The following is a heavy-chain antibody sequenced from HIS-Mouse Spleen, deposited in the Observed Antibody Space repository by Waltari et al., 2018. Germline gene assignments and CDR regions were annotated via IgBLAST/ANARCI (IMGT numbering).Heavy chain of an antibody. CDR3: ARGHDYSNYFDY. Sequence: QVQLVQSGAEVKKPGASVKVSCKASGYTFTSYDINWVRQATGQGLEWMGWMNTISGNTGYAQKVQGRATMTRNTSISTAYMGLSSLRSEDTAVYYCARGHDYSNYFDYWGQGTLVTVSS. D-gene: IGHD4-4*01. CDR2: MNTISGNT. V-gene: IGHV1-8*01. J-gene: IGHJ4*02. CDR1: GYTFTSYD.